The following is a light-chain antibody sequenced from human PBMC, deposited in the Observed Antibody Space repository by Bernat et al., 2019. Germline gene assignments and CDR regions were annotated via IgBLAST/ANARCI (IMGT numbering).Light chain of an antibody. J-gene: IGKJ2*01. CDR3: QPYGSSPYT. CDR2: GAS. CDR1: QSVSSSY. Sequence: IVLTQSPGTLSLSPGERATLSCRASQSVSSSYLAWYQQKPGQAPRLLIYGASSRATGIPDRFSGSGYGTDFTLTISRLKPEDFAVYYCQPYGSSPYTFGQGTKLEIK. V-gene: IGKV3-20*01.